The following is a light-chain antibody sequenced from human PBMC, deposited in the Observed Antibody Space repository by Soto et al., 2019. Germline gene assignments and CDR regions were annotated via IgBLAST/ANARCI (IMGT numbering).Light chain of an antibody. V-gene: IGKV1-17*01. Sequence: DIQMTQSPSSLSASVGDRVTITCRASQGIRTDLGWYQQKPGKAPKRLIYAAATLQSGVPSRFSGSGSGTEFTLTISSLQPEDVANYYCQPHNSDPLTFGGGTKGEIK. J-gene: IGKJ4*01. CDR2: AAA. CDR3: QPHNSDPLT. CDR1: QGIRTD.